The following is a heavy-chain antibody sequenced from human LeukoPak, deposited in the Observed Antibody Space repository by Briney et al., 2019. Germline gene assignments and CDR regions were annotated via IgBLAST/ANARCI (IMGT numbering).Heavy chain of an antibody. CDR3: AKDLDDFWSGYRPPFDY. CDR2: ISGSGGST. D-gene: IGHD3-3*01. V-gene: IGHV3-23*01. Sequence: GGSLRLSCAASRFTFSTYAMSWVRQAPGKGLEWVSAISGSGGSTYYADSVKGRFTISRDNSKNTLCLQMNSLRAEDTAVYYCAKDLDDFWSGYRPPFDYWGQGTLVTVSS. CDR1: RFTFSTYA. J-gene: IGHJ4*02.